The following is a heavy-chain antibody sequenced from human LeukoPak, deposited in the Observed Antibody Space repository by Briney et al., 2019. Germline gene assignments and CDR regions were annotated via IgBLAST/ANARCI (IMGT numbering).Heavy chain of an antibody. V-gene: IGHV1-2*02. J-gene: IGHJ4*02. CDR2: INPNSGGT. CDR3: ARDSNLQNTVTTHPLGY. D-gene: IGHD4-17*01. Sequence: GASVKVSCKASGYTFTGYYMHWVRQAPGQGLEWMGWINPNSGGTNYAQKFQGRVTMTRDTSISTAYMELSRLRSDDTAVYYCARDSNLQNTVTTHPLGYWGQGTLVTVSS. CDR1: GYTFTGYY.